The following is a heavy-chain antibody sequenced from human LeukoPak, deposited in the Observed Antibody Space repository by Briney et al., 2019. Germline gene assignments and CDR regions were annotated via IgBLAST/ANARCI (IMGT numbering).Heavy chain of an antibody. J-gene: IGHJ3*02. CDR1: GGSISSGGYS. Sequence: SETLSLTCAVSGGSISSGGYSWSGIWQPPGKGLEGIGYIYNSGSTYANPSLNSRAAISVNRSKNQSSRKLSSMTGAETAVYYCARRDGYNYGGLFDIWGQGTMVTVSS. D-gene: IGHD5-24*01. CDR2: IYNSGST. V-gene: IGHV4-30-2*01. CDR3: ARRDGYNYGGLFDI.